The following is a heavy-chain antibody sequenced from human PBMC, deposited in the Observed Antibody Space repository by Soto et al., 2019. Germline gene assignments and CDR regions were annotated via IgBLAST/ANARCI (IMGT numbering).Heavy chain of an antibody. CDR3: AREPSYFDS. V-gene: IGHV1-18*01. CDR2: ISAYNGNK. CDR1: GYTFTSYG. J-gene: IGHJ4*02. Sequence: QVQLVQSGAEVKKPGASVKVSCKASGYTFTSYGISWVRQAPGQGLEWMGWISAYNGNKKYAQKLQGRVTRTTDTSASTAYRELRSLRSDDTAVYYCAREPSYFDSWGQGTLVTVSS.